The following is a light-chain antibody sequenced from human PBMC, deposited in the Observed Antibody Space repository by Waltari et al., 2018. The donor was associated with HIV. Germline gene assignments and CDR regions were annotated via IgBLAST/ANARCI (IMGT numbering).Light chain of an antibody. J-gene: IGLJ2*01. CDR1: DSHIRDNF. V-gene: IGLV1-47*01. Sequence: QSVLTQPPSASGTPGQRVTIPCSGSDSHIRDNFVSWYQQLPGTAPNLLIYKNNQRPSGVPDRFSGSKSGTSASLAIRGLRSEDEADYHCATWDDSLSGVVFGGGTKLTVL. CDR3: ATWDDSLSGVV. CDR2: KNN.